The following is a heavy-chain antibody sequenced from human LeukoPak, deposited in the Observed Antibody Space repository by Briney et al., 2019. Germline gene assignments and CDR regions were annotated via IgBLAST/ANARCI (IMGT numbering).Heavy chain of an antibody. CDR3: ARGGDMRVVGAIDI. CDR1: GYTFTSYG. Sequence: ASVKVSCKASGYTFTSYGINWVRQAPGQGLEWMGWISPYNGNTNYAQKLQGRVTMTRDTSTSTVYMELRSLRSDDTALYYCARGGDMRVVGAIDIWGQGTMVTVSS. V-gene: IGHV1-18*01. CDR2: ISPYNGNT. D-gene: IGHD3-22*01. J-gene: IGHJ3*02.